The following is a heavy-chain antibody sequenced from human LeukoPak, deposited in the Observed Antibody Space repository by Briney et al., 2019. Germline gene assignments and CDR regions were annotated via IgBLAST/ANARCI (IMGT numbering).Heavy chain of an antibody. CDR2: INPKSGNT. D-gene: IGHD5-12*01. Sequence: ASVKVSCKASGYTFPGYYIHWVRQAPGQGLEWMGRINPKSGNTNYAQEFQGRVTVSRDTSISTTYLELNTLTSDDTAVYYCARGYSGYDLKFDPWGQGTLVTVSS. J-gene: IGHJ5*02. V-gene: IGHV1-2*06. CDR3: ARGYSGYDLKFDP. CDR1: GYTFPGYY.